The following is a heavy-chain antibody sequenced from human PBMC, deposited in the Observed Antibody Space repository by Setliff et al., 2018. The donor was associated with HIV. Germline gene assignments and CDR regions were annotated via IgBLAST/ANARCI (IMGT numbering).Heavy chain of an antibody. V-gene: IGHV4-39*02. CDR3: ARLASTRDWYFDL. J-gene: IGHJ2*01. CDR1: GGSISNSTYY. Sequence: SETMSLTCTVSGGSISNSTYYWGWIRQPPGKGQEWVGSIYYIGTTYYNPSLKSRVTISIDTSKNDFSLKLTSVTAADTAMYYCARLASTRDWYFDLWGRGTRVTVSS. CDR2: IYYIGTT.